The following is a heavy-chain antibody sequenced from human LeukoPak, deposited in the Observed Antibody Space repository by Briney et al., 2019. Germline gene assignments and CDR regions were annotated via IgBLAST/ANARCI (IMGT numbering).Heavy chain of an antibody. D-gene: IGHD3-3*01. V-gene: IGHV3-66*02. CDR3: ARGKYYDFWSGYYRYYYYMDV. CDR1: GFTVSSNY. Sequence: PGGSLRLSCAASGFTVSSNYMSWVRQAPGKGLEWVSVIYSGGSTYYADSVKGRFTISRDNSKNTLYLQMNSLRAVDTAVYYCARGKYYDFWSGYYRYYYYMDVWGKGTTVTVSS. CDR2: IYSGGST. J-gene: IGHJ6*03.